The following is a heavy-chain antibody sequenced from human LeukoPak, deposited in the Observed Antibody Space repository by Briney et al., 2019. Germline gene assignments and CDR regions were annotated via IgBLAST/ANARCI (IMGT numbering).Heavy chain of an antibody. D-gene: IGHD3-10*01. V-gene: IGHV3-48*04. J-gene: IGHJ6*04. CDR2: ISSSGSTI. Sequence: PGGSLRLSCAASGFTFSSYGMSWVRQAPGKGLEWVSYISSSGSTIYYADSVKGRFTISRDNAKNSLYLQMNSLRAEDTAVYYCARLEVRGEPMDVWGKGTTVTISS. CDR1: GFTFSSYG. CDR3: ARLEVRGEPMDV.